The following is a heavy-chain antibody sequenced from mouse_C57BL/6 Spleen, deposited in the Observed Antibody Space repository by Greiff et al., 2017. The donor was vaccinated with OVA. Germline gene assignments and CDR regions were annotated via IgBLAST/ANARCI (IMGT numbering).Heavy chain of an antibody. CDR2: IDPSDGYT. CDR3: ARRLVYYFAMDY. J-gene: IGHJ4*01. CDR1: GYTFTSYW. V-gene: IGHV1-50*01. D-gene: IGHD2-10*02. Sequence: VQLQQPGAELVKPGASVKLSCKASGYTFTSYWMQWVKQRPGQGLEWIGEIDPSDGYTNYNQKFQGKATLTAYTSSSSAYMQLSSLTSSDSAVYDCARRLVYYFAMDYWGQGTSVTVSS.